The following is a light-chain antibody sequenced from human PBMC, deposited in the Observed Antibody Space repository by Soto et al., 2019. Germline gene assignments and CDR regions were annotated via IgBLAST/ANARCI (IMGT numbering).Light chain of an antibody. CDR3: QEYNSAPWT. CDR2: AAS. V-gene: IGKV1-27*01. Sequence: DIQMTQSPSSLSASVGDRVTITCRASQGISNFLAWHQQKPGKVPKLLIYAASTLQTGVPSRFSASGSGTDFTLTITSLQPEEVATYYCQEYNSAPWTFGQGTKVEIK. CDR1: QGISNF. J-gene: IGKJ1*01.